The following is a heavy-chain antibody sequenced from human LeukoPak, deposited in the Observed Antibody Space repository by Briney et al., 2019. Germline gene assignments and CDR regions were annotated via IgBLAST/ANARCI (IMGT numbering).Heavy chain of an antibody. Sequence: GGSLRLSCAASGFTFNSYAMSWVRQAPGKGLEWVSGISANGAKTYYADSVKGRFTISRDNSKNTQSLQMNSLRAEDTALYYCAKGWSVSMVMAAPGDWGQGALVTVSS. V-gene: IGHV3-23*01. J-gene: IGHJ4*02. CDR1: GFTFNSYA. CDR3: AKGWSVSMVMAAPGD. D-gene: IGHD3-3*01. CDR2: ISANGAKT.